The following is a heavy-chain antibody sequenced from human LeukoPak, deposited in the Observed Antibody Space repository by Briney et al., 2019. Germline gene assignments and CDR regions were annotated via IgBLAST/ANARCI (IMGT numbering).Heavy chain of an antibody. J-gene: IGHJ4*02. D-gene: IGHD5-18*01. CDR2: ISSSSSTI. CDR1: GFTFSSYS. Sequence: GGSLRPSCAASGFTFSSYSMNWVRQAPGKGLEWVSYISSSSSTIYYADSVKGRFTISRDNAKNSLYLQMNSLRAEDTAVYYCARHTAGEYFDYWGQGTLVTVSS. V-gene: IGHV3-48*04. CDR3: ARHTAGEYFDY.